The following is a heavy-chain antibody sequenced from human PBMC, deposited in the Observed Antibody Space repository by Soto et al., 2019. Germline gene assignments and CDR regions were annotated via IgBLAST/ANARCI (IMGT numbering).Heavy chain of an antibody. Sequence: GASVKVSCKASGGTFSSYAISWVRQAPGQGLEWMGGIIPIFGTANYAQKFQGRVTITADESTSTAYMELSSLRSEDTAVYYCARYDYYDSSGLFDYWGQGTLVTVSS. CDR1: GGTFSSYA. V-gene: IGHV1-69*13. CDR2: IIPIFGTA. J-gene: IGHJ4*02. D-gene: IGHD3-22*01. CDR3: ARYDYYDSSGLFDY.